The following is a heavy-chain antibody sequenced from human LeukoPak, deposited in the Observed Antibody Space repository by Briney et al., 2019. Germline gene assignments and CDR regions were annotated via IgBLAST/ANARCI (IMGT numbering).Heavy chain of an antibody. CDR2: IIPHSGDT. CDR1: GFTFTDYY. Sequence: GASVKVSCKVSGFTFTDYYIHWVRQAPGLGLEWMGWIIPHSGDTNYAQKFQGRVTMTRDTSISTAYMELSRLTFDDTAVYYCARDPLRRTFDYWGQGTLVTVSS. V-gene: IGHV1-2*02. J-gene: IGHJ4*02. CDR3: ARDPLRRTFDY. D-gene: IGHD4-17*01.